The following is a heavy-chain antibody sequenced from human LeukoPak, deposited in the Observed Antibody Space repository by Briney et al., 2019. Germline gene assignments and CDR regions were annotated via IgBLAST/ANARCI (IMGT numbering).Heavy chain of an antibody. D-gene: IGHD1-14*01. Sequence: SETLSLTCTVSGGSISSNYWSWIRQPPGKGLEWIGYIYTSGSTNYNPSLKSRVTISVGTSKNQFSLKLSSVTAADTAVYYCARHVERKGADAFDIWGQGTMVTVSS. CDR3: ARHVERKGADAFDI. CDR2: IYTSGST. V-gene: IGHV4-4*09. CDR1: GGSISSNY. J-gene: IGHJ3*02.